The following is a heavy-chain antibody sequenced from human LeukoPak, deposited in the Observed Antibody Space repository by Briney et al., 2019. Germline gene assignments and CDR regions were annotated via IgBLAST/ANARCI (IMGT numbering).Heavy chain of an antibody. V-gene: IGHV1-58*02. CDR2: IVVGSGNT. D-gene: IGHD2-15*01. CDR3: AAGWVCSGGSCYYYFDY. CDR1: GFTFTSSA. J-gene: IGHJ4*02. Sequence: SVTVSCQASGFTFTSSAMQGVRQARGQRLEWIGWIVVGSGNTNYAQKFQERVTITRDMSTSTAYMELSSLRSEDTAVYYCAAGWVCSGGSCYYYFDYWGQGTLVTVSS.